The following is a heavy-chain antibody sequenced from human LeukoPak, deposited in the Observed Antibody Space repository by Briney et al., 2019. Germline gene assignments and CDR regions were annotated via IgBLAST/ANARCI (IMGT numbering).Heavy chain of an antibody. J-gene: IGHJ4*02. Sequence: KSGETLKISFKGSGYRFTSYWIGGVRQMPGKGLEWMGIIYSPSFQGQVTISADKSISTAYLQWSSLKASDTAMYYCARRIGSGSYPCYDYWGQGTLVTVSS. V-gene: IGHV5-51*01. CDR1: GYRFTSYW. CDR3: ARRIGSGSYPCYDY. CDR2: IY. D-gene: IGHD3-10*01.